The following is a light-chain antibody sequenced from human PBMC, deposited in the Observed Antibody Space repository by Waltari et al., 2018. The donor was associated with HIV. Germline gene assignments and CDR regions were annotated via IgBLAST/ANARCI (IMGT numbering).Light chain of an antibody. J-gene: IGLJ2*01. CDR1: SSTIGADYD. V-gene: IGLV1-40*01. CDR3: QSYDISLSAAVV. Sequence: QSMLTQPPSVSGAPGQRVTISCTGSSSTIGADYDVHWSQQIPGTAPKLLISGNKSRPYGVPDRCTASKSGTSASLTISGFQAEDEADYFCQSYDISLSAAVVVGGGTRLTVL. CDR2: GNK.